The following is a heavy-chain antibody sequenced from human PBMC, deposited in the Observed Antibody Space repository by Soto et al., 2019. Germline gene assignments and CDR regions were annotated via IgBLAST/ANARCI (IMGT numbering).Heavy chain of an antibody. CDR3: ASGIQLWLRRINNGYSG. Sequence: QVQLVQSGAEVKKPESSVKVSCKAPGGTFSTYAISWVRQAPGQGLEWMGGIIPMFGTANYAQRFQDRVTISADEFTNTVYMELSTLRSEGTAVYFCASGIQLWLRRINNGYSGWGQGTLVTVSS. V-gene: IGHV1-69*12. D-gene: IGHD5-18*01. CDR1: GGTFSTYA. CDR2: IIPMFGTA. J-gene: IGHJ4*02.